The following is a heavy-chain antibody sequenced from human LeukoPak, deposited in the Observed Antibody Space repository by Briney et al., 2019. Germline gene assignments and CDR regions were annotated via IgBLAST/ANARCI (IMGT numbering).Heavy chain of an antibody. CDR2: INHSGST. Sequence: SETLSLTCAVYGGSFSGYYWSWIRQPPGKGLEWIGEINHSGSTNYNPSLKSRVTISVDTSKNQFSLKLSSVTAADTAVYYCARGGLWFRELLRWSLPFDYWGQGTLVTVSS. D-gene: IGHD3-10*01. J-gene: IGHJ4*02. V-gene: IGHV4-34*01. CDR3: ARGGLWFRELLRWSLPFDY. CDR1: GGSFSGYY.